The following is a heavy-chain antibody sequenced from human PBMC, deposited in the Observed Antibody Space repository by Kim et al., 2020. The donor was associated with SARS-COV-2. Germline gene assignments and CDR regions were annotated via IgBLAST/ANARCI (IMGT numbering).Heavy chain of an antibody. D-gene: IGHD3-10*01. CDR1: GFTFSNYW. Sequence: GGSLRLSCVVSGFTFSNYWMSWVRQAPGKGLEWVANIKHDGSEKYYVDSVKGRFTISRDNAKNSLYLQVNNLRAEDTALYYCARDEYFGRFHYWGQGTLVTVSS. CDR2: IKHDGSEK. J-gene: IGHJ4*02. CDR3: ARDEYFGRFHY. V-gene: IGHV3-7*01.